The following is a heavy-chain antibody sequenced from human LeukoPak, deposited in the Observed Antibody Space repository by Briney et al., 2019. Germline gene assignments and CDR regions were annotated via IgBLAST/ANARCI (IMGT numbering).Heavy chain of an antibody. J-gene: IGHJ4*02. CDR1: GFTFDDYT. CDR2: ISWDGGST. CDR3: ARAAYSSSPDY. D-gene: IGHD6-13*01. V-gene: IGHV3-43*01. Sequence: GGSLRLSCAASGFTFDDYTMHWVRQAPGKGLEWVSLISWDGGSTDYADSVKGRFTISRDSARNSLYLHMNSLRDEDTAVYYCARAAYSSSPDYWGQGTLVTVSS.